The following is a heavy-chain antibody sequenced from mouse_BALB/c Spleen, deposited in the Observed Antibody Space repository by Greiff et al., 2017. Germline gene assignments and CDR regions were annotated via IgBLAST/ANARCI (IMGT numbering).Heavy chain of an antibody. J-gene: IGHJ3*01. CDR3: ARNEAEFWEGFAY. D-gene: IGHD4-1*01. CDR2: IWSGGST. CDR1: GFSLTSYG. V-gene: IGHV2-2*02. Sequence: VQLQQSGPGLVQPSQSLSITCTVSGFSLTSYGVHWVRQSPGKGLEWLGVIWSGGSTDYNAAFISRLSISKDNSKSQVFFKMNSLQANDTAIYYCARNEAEFWEGFAYWGQGTLVTVSA.